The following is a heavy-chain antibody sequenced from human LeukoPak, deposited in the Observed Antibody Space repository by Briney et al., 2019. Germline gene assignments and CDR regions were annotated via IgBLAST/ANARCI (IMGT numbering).Heavy chain of an antibody. CDR3: ARIYEWERLFDY. CDR2: IYYSGST. D-gene: IGHD1-26*01. CDR1: GGSISSSSYY. J-gene: IGHJ4*02. V-gene: IGHV4-39*07. Sequence: SETLSVTCTVSGGSISSSSYYWGWIRQPPGKGLEWIGSIYYSGSTYYNPSLKSRVTISVDTSKNQFSLKLSSVTAADTAVYYCARIYEWERLFDYWGQGTLVTVSS.